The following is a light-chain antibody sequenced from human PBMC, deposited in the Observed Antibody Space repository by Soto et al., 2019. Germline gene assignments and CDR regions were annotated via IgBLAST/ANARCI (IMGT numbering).Light chain of an antibody. CDR1: QSISSW. Sequence: IQMTQSPSTLSASVGHRVTITCRASQSISSWLAWYQQKPGKAPNLLIYKASSLESGVPSRFSGSGSGTEFTLTISSLQPDDFATYYCQQYNSYWTFGQGTKVDI. J-gene: IGKJ1*01. CDR3: QQYNSYWT. V-gene: IGKV1-5*03. CDR2: KAS.